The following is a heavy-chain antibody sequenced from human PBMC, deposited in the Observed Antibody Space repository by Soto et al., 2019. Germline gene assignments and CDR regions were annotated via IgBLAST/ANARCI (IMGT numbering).Heavy chain of an antibody. Sequence: EVQLVESGGGLVQPGGSLRLSCAASGFTVSSNYMSWVRQAPGKGLEWVSVIYSGGSTYYADSVKGRFTISRHNSKNPLYLKMNSLRAEDTAVYYCARYIPTVTLFYGYFDLWGRGTLVTVSP. CDR2: IYSGGST. CDR1: GFTVSSNY. J-gene: IGHJ2*01. D-gene: IGHD4-17*01. CDR3: ARYIPTVTLFYGYFDL. V-gene: IGHV3-53*04.